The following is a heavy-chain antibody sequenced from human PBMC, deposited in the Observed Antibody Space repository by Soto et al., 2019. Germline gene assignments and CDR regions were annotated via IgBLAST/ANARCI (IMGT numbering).Heavy chain of an antibody. CDR2: LLHSGTT. CDR3: AYSSGWDRHYV. Sequence: PSETLSLTCAVSGDSISSPKWWTWLRQPPGKGLEWIGDLLHSGTTNYNPSLKSRVTLSVDKPQNQFSLKLTSVTAADTAIYYCAYSSGWDRHYVRAQGTSVPVSS. V-gene: IGHV4-4*02. J-gene: IGHJ3*01. CDR1: GDSISSPKW. D-gene: IGHD6-25*01.